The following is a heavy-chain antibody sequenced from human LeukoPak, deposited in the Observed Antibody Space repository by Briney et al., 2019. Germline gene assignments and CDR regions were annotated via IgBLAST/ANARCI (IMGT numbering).Heavy chain of an antibody. CDR1: GGTFSGYA. J-gene: IGHJ3*02. CDR2: IIPILGMA. D-gene: IGHD3-9*01. Sequence: SVKVSCKASGGTFSGYAISWVRQAPGQGLEWMGRIIPILGMANYAQKFQGRVTITADKSTSTAYIELSSLRSEDTAVYYCARGPYYDILTGPAAFDIWGQGTMVTVSS. CDR3: ARGPYYDILTGPAAFDI. V-gene: IGHV1-69*04.